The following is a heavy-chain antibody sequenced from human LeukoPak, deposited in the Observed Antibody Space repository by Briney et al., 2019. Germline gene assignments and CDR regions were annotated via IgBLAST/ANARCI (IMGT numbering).Heavy chain of an antibody. J-gene: IGHJ4*02. CDR2: ICYDGSNK. Sequence: PGRSLRLSCAASGFTFSSYGMHWVRQAPGKGLEWVAVICYDGSNKYYADSVKGRFTISRDNSKNTLYLQMNSLRAEDTAVYYCARGDVYSSSREVDYWGQGTLVTVSS. D-gene: IGHD6-6*01. CDR1: GFTFSSYG. V-gene: IGHV3-33*01. CDR3: ARGDVYSSSREVDY.